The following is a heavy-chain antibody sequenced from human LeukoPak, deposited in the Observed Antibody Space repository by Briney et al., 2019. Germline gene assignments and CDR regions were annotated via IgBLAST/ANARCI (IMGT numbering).Heavy chain of an antibody. Sequence: SETLSLTRTVSGGSISSYYWSWIRQPPGKGLEWIGYIYYSGSTNYNPSLKSRVTISVDTSKNQFSLKLSSVTAADTAVYYCAGGWQATRYYYYYGMDVWGQGTTVTVSS. CDR3: AGGWQATRYYYYYGMDV. V-gene: IGHV4-59*01. CDR1: GGSISSYY. CDR2: IYYSGST. D-gene: IGHD3-16*01. J-gene: IGHJ6*02.